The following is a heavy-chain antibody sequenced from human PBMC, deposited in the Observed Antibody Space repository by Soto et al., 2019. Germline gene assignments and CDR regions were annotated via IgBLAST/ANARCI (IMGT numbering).Heavy chain of an antibody. CDR2: IISSGSFI. V-gene: IGHV3-21*01. Sequence: EVQLVESGGGLVKPGGSLTLSCAASGFSFSNDNINWIRKAPGKGLEGVSSIISSGSFIYYADSVKGRFTISRDNAKNSLYLQMNSLRAEDTALYYCARVADYYDSSGYLPVVDWGQGTLVTVSS. CDR1: GFSFSNDN. J-gene: IGHJ4*02. CDR3: ARVADYYDSSGYLPVVD. D-gene: IGHD3-22*01.